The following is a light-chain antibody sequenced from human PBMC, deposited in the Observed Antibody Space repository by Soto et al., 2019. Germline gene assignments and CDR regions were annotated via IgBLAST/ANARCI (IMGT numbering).Light chain of an antibody. V-gene: IGLV2-14*01. J-gene: IGLJ2*01. CDR1: SSDVYAYKY. Sequence: QSALTQPASVSGSPGQSITISCTGTSSDVYAYKYVSWYQQHPGKAPKLMIYEVYNRPSGVSNRFSGSKSGNTASLTISGLQAEDEAYYYCSSSTTSSTLEVLFGGGIKLTVL. CDR2: EVY. CDR3: SSSTTSSTLEVL.